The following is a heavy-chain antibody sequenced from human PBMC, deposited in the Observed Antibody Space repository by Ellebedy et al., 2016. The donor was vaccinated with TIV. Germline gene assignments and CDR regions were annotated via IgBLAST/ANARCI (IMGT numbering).Heavy chain of an antibody. J-gene: IGHJ4*02. CDR1: GHSISSGYN. CDR2: IYHSGST. CDR3: ARVSIRQGWDY. Sequence: MPSETLSLTCTVSGHSISSGYNWAWVRQPPGKGLECIGTIYHSGSTYYNPSLKSRLTISVDTSRNQFSLKLSSVTAADTAVYYCARVSIRQGWDYWGQGTLVTVSS. V-gene: IGHV4-38-2*02. D-gene: IGHD2-15*01.